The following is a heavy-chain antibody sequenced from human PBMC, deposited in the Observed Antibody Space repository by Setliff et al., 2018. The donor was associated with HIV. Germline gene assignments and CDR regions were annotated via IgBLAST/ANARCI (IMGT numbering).Heavy chain of an antibody. CDR1: GYTLTELS. J-gene: IGHJ4*02. V-gene: IGHV1-24*01. D-gene: IGHD3-3*01. Sequence: ASVKVSCKVSGYTLTELSMHWVRQAPGKGLEWMGGFDPEDGETIYAQKFQGRVTMTEDTSTDTAYMELSSLRSEDTAVYYCAAAIFGVVITSLDYWGQGTLVTVS. CDR3: AAAIFGVVITSLDY. CDR2: FDPEDGET.